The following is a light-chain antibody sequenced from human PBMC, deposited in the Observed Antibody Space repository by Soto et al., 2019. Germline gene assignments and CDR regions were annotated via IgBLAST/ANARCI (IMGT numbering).Light chain of an antibody. CDR1: QSVSRA. J-gene: IGKJ2*01. Sequence: DIVLTQSPATLSVSPGESASLSCRASQSVSRALAWYQHVPGQAPRLLIYDSSTRATGVPATFSGSGSGTRFNLTISSLQSEDVAVYYCQQYNSCPPRYTFGQGTKLEI. CDR2: DSS. CDR3: QQYNSCPPRYT. V-gene: IGKV3-15*01.